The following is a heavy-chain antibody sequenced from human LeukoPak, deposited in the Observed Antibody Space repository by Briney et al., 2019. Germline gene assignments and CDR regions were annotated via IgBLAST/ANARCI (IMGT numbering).Heavy chain of an antibody. D-gene: IGHD6-19*01. J-gene: IGHJ4*02. V-gene: IGHV4-34*01. CDR1: GGSFSGYY. CDR3: ARVRYSSGWYLVRKYYFDY. Sequence: SETLSLTCAVYGGSFSGYYWSWIRQPPGKGLEWIGEINHSGSTNYNPSLKSRVTISVDTSKNQFSLKLSSATAADTAVYYCARVRYSSGWYLVRKYYFDYWGQGTLVTVSS. CDR2: INHSGST.